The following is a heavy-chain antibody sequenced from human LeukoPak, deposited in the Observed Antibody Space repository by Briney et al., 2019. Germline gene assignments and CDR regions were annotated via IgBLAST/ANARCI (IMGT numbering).Heavy chain of an antibody. J-gene: IGHJ4*02. D-gene: IGHD3-22*01. CDR1: GGIVNSYA. Sequence: SVKVSCKASGGIVNSYAISWVRQAPGQGLEWMGGIIPIFGTANYAQKFQGRVTITTDESTSTAYMELSSLRSEDTAVYYCASPKDSSGQALGYWGQGTLVTVSS. V-gene: IGHV1-69*05. CDR2: IIPIFGTA. CDR3: ASPKDSSGQALGY.